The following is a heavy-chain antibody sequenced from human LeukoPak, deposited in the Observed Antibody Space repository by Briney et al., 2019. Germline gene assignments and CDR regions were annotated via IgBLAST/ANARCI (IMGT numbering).Heavy chain of an antibody. CDR2: IYSGGST. J-gene: IGHJ4*02. Sequence: PGGSLRLSCAASGFTVSSNYMSWVRQAPGKGLEWVSVIYSGGSTYYADSVKGRFTISRDNSKNTLYLQMNSLGAEDTAVYYCARDHHYYGSGTIFASDYWGQGTLVTVSS. D-gene: IGHD3-10*01. CDR3: ARDHHYYGSGTIFASDY. CDR1: GFTVSSNY. V-gene: IGHV3-53*01.